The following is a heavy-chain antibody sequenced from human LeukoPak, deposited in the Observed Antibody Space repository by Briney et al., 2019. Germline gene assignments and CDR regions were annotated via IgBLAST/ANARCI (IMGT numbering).Heavy chain of an antibody. CDR1: GGSISSYY. D-gene: IGHD1-26*01. J-gene: IGHJ4*02. CDR3: ARRGVGASFDY. V-gene: IGHV4-59*08. Sequence: SETLSLTCTFSGGSISSYYWSWIRQPPGKGLEWIGYIYYSGSTNYNPSLKSRVTISVDTSKNQFSLKLSSVTAADTAVYYCARRGVGASFDYWGQGTLVTVSS. CDR2: IYYSGST.